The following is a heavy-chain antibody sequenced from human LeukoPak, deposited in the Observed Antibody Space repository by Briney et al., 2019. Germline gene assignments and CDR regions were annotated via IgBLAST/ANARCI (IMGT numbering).Heavy chain of an antibody. D-gene: IGHD6-13*01. J-gene: IGHJ5*02. CDR3: ARGSTSWYVGWFDP. CDR1: GGSISSSSYY. Sequence: PSETLSLTCTVSGGSISSSSYYWGWIRQPPGKGLEWVGSIYYSGSTYYNPSLKSRVTMSIDASKNQLSLKVTSVTAADTAVYYCARGSTSWYVGWFDPWGQGTQVTVSS. CDR2: IYYSGST. V-gene: IGHV4-39*07.